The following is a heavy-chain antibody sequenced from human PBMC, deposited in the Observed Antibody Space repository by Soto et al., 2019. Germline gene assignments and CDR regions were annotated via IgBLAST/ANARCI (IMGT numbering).Heavy chain of an antibody. Sequence: EVQLVESGGGLVQPGGSLRLSCAASGFTFSSYWMSWVRQAPGKGLEWVANIKQDGSEKYYVDSVKGRFTISRDNAKNSLYLQLNSLRAEDAAVYYCARDRLGIVVVPAADSYGMDVWGQGTTVTVSS. CDR3: ARDRLGIVVVPAADSYGMDV. D-gene: IGHD2-2*03. J-gene: IGHJ6*02. CDR1: GFTFSSYW. V-gene: IGHV3-7*03. CDR2: IKQDGSEK.